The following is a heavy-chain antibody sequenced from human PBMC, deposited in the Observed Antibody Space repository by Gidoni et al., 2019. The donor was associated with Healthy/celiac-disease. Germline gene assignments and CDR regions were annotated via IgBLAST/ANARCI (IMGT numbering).Heavy chain of an antibody. D-gene: IGHD2-15*01. J-gene: IGHJ5*02. Sequence: QVQLVQSGAEVKKPGASVKVSCKASGYTFTSYSISWVRQAPGQGLEWMGWISAYNGNTNYAQKLQGRVTMTTDTSTSTAYMELRSLRSDDTAVYYCARGYCSGGSCPYHNWFDPWGQGTLVTVSS. V-gene: IGHV1-18*01. CDR3: ARGYCSGGSCPYHNWFDP. CDR2: ISAYNGNT. CDR1: GYTFTSYS.